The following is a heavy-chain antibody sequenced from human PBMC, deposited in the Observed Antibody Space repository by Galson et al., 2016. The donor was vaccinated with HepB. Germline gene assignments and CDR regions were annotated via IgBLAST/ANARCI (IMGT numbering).Heavy chain of an antibody. CDR3: AHSRVGATGDYYYGLDV. Sequence: PALVKPTQTLTLTCTFSGFSVSTSGVGVGWIRQSPGKALEWLALIYWDDNKRYSPSLKTRLSITKDTSKNQVVLTMTNMDPVDTDTYYCAHSRVGATGDYYYGLDVWGQGTTVTVSS. CDR2: IYWDDNK. J-gene: IGHJ6*02. V-gene: IGHV2-5*02. D-gene: IGHD1-26*01. CDR1: GFSVSTSGVG.